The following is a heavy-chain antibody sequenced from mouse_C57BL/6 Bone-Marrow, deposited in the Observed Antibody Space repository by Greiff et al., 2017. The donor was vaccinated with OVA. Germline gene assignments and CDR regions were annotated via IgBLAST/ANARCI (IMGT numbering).Heavy chain of an antibody. CDR1: GFTFSDFY. Sequence: EVQRVESGGGLVQSGRSLRLSCATSGFTFSDFYMEWVRQAPGKGLEWIAASRNKANDYTTEYSASVKARFIVSRDTSQSILYLQMNALRAEDTAIYYCARDAGYRYFDVWGTGTTVTVSS. J-gene: IGHJ1*03. CDR2: SRNKANDYTT. V-gene: IGHV7-1*01. CDR3: ARDAGYRYFDV.